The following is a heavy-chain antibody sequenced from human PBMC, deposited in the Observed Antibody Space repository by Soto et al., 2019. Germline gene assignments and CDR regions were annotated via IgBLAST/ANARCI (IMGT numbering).Heavy chain of an antibody. V-gene: IGHV1-69*06. CDR1: GGTFSNCA. J-gene: IGHJ5*02. D-gene: IGHD2-21*01. Sequence: QIHLVQSGAEVKKPGSSVKMSCKASGGTFSNCAISWVRQAPGQGLEWMGGITPIFDTTNYAQKFQGRLTITADTSTSTAYMELSGLRSDDTAIYFCARYPNLLNNWFDPWGQGTLVTVSS. CDR3: ARYPNLLNNWFDP. CDR2: ITPIFDTT.